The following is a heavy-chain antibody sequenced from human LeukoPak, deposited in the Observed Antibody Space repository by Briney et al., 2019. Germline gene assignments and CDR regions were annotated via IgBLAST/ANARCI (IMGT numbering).Heavy chain of an antibody. D-gene: IGHD3-3*01. V-gene: IGHV4-31*03. Sequence: SETLSLTCTVSGGSISSGGYYWSWIRQHPGKGLGWIGYIYYSGSTYYNPSLKSRVTISVDTSKNQFSLKLSSVTAADTAVYYCARGPYYDFWSGYYTYGMDVWGQGTTVTVSS. CDR1: GGSISSGGYY. CDR2: IYYSGST. J-gene: IGHJ6*02. CDR3: ARGPYYDFWSGYYTYGMDV.